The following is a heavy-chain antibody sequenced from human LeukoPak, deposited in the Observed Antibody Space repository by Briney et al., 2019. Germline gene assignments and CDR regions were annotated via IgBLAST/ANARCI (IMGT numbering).Heavy chain of an antibody. Sequence: SETLSLTCTVSGGSISGYYWSWIRQPPGTGLEWIGYIYYSWSTSYNPSLKSRVTISVDTSKNQFSLKLSSVAAADTAVYYCARYGTSGNLDYCGQGTLVTVSS. D-gene: IGHD2-8*01. V-gene: IGHV4-59*08. J-gene: IGHJ4*02. CDR2: IYYSWST. CDR3: ARYGTSGNLDY. CDR1: GGSISGYY.